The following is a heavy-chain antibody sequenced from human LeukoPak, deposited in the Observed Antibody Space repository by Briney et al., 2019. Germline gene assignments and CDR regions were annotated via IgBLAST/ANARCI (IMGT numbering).Heavy chain of an antibody. CDR2: FDPEDGET. D-gene: IGHD6-13*01. J-gene: IGHJ4*02. V-gene: IGHV1-24*01. Sequence: ASVKVSCKVSGYTLTELSMHWVRQAPGKGLEWMGGFDPEDGETIYAQKFQGRVTMTEDTSTDTAYVELSSLRSEDTAVYYCATSLAAAGTWDYWGQGTLVTVSS. CDR1: GYTLTELS. CDR3: ATSLAAAGTWDY.